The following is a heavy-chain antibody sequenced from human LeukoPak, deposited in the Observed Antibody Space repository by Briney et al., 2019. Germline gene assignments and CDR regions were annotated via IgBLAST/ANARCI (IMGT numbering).Heavy chain of an antibody. J-gene: IGHJ3*02. CDR2: ISYDGSSK. CDR3: ARARSSYGYGDAFDI. CDR1: GFTFSTYA. D-gene: IGHD5-18*01. Sequence: RGSLRLSCAASGFTFSTYAMHWVRQAPGKGLEWVAVISYDGSSKYYADSVKGRFTISRDNSKNTLYLQMNSLRAEDTAVYYCARARSSYGYGDAFDIWGQGTMVTVSS. V-gene: IGHV3-30*04.